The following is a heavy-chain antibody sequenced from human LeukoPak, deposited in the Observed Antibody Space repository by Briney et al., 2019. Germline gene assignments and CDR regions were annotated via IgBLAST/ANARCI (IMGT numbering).Heavy chain of an antibody. CDR2: IRSKAYGGTT. V-gene: IGHV3-49*03. CDR3: TRDPHALTWFDP. J-gene: IGHJ5*02. D-gene: IGHD2-2*01. Sequence: GGPLRLPCTPSGFPLGVHAMIWPRQAPGKARVGVGFIRSKAYGGTTEYAASVKGRFTISRDDSKSIAYLQMNSLKAEDTAVYYCTRDPHALTWFDPWGQGTLVTVSS. CDR1: GFPLGVHA.